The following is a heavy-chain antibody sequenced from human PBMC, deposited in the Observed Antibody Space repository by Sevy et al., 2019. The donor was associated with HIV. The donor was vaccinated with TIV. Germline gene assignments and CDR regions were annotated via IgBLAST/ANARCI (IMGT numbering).Heavy chain of an antibody. V-gene: IGHV4-59*01. J-gene: IGHJ4*02. D-gene: IGHD2-15*01. CDR1: GGSISPFY. Sequence: SETLSLTCTVSGGSISPFYWTWIRQPPEKGLEWIGYVYYSGSTYYNPSLRSRVTISVKTSKNQFSLKVTSVTAADTAPYYRARAQCSGGSCYADYWGQGTLVTVSS. CDR3: ARAQCSGGSCYADY. CDR2: VYYSGST.